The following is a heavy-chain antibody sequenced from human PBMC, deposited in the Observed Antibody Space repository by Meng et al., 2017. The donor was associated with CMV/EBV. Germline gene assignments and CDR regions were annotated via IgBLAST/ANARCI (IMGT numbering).Heavy chain of an antibody. V-gene: IGHV4-31*02. CDR2: IYYSGST. CDR1: GGSISSGGYY. CDR3: ARRTWFGGNWFDP. J-gene: IGHJ5*02. D-gene: IGHD3-10*01. Sequence: SCTVSGGSISSGGYYWSWIRQHPGKGLEWIGYIYYSGSTYYNPSLKSRVTISVDTSKNQFSLKLSSVTAADTAVYYCARRTWFGGNWFDPWGQGTLVTVSS.